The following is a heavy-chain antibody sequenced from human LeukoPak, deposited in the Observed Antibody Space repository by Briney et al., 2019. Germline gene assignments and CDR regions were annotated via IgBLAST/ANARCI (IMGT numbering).Heavy chain of an antibody. D-gene: IGHD6-13*01. V-gene: IGHV3-64*01. CDR3: ARVPDNSTWYLYYFDY. Sequence: GGSLRLSCAASGFTFSSYAMHWVRQAPGKRLEYVSTISRNGDTTFYANSVKGRFTIFRDNSKNTLYLQMGSLRAEDTAVYYCARVPDNSTWYLYYFDYWGQGTLVTVSS. CDR2: ISRNGDTT. CDR1: GFTFSSYA. J-gene: IGHJ4*02.